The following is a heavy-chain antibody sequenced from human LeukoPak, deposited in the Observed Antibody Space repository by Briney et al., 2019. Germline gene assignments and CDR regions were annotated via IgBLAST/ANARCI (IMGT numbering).Heavy chain of an antibody. CDR2: ISGSGEST. CDR1: RFTFNIYS. V-gene: IGHV3-23*01. Sequence: GGSLRLFCASSRFTFNIYSMSWARQAPGTGLEYVSGISGSGESTYYADSVKGRFTISIDNSKNTLHLQMNSLRAEDTAVYYCARTRSCSSTSCYIDYWGQGTLVTVSS. J-gene: IGHJ4*02. CDR3: ARTRSCSSTSCYIDY. D-gene: IGHD2-2*02.